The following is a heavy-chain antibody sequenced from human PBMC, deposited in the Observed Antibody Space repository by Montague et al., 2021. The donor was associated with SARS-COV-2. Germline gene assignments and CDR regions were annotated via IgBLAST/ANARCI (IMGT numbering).Heavy chain of an antibody. D-gene: IGHD2-8*01. CDR3: ATFKYCTTSTCAVEPYYYYYSGMDV. V-gene: IGHV3-7*01. CDR1: GFGFSRYW. Sequence: SLRLSCAAPGFGFSRYWMTWVRQAPGKGLEWMANRNQDGGEKYYVDSVKGRFTVSRDNAKNSLYLQLNSLRDEDTAVYYCATFKYCTTSTCAVEPYYYYYSGMDVWGQGTTVTVSS. CDR2: RNQDGGEK. J-gene: IGHJ6*02.